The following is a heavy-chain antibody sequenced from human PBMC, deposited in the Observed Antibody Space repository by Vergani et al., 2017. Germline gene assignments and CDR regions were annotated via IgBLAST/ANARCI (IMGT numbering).Heavy chain of an antibody. CDR2: IDHTGRP. CDR3: ARVNTETNGHLYYYYYMDV. CDR1: GGSFTSYH. V-gene: IGHV4-34*01. Sequence: QVQLQQWGGGLLKPSETLSLTCVVNGGSFTSYHWTWIRQSPGEGLEWVGDIDHTGRPDYNPSLKSRLTMSVDKSRTQLSLTLNSLTATDTAIYFCARVNTETNGHLYYYYYMDVWGQGTAVTVS. J-gene: IGHJ6*03. D-gene: IGHD4-11*01.